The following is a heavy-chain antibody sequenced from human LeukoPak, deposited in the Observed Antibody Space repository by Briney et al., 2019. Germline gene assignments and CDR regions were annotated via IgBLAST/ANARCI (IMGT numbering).Heavy chain of an antibody. V-gene: IGHV4-39*07. D-gene: IGHD1-14*01. CDR1: SGSISTSNYY. CDR3: ATLRTGHYYYYYMDV. J-gene: IGHJ6*03. Sequence: PSETLSLTCTVASGSISTSNYYWGWVRQPPGKGLEWIGEINHSGSTNYNPSLKSRVTISVDTSKNQFSLKLSSVTAADTAVYYCATLRTGHYYYYYMDVWGKGTTVTVSS. CDR2: INHSGST.